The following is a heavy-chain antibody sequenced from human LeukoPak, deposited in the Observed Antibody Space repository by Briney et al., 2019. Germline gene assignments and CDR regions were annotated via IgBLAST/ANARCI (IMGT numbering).Heavy chain of an antibody. CDR1: GFTFSSYA. CDR2: ISGSGGST. CDR3: AKASSGYSGYDGLAYYYYGMDV. D-gene: IGHD5-12*01. Sequence: GGSLRLSCAASGFTFSSYAMSWVRQAPGKGLEWVSAISGSGGSTYYADSVKGRFTISRDNSKNTLYLQMNSLRAEDTAVYYCAKASSGYSGYDGLAYYYYGMDVWGQGTTVTVSS. J-gene: IGHJ6*02. V-gene: IGHV3-23*01.